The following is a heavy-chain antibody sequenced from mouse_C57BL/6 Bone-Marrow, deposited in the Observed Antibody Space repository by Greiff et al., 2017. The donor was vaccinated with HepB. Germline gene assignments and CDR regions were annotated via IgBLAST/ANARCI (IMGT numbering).Heavy chain of an antibody. CDR3: ARWDYYGSLFAY. J-gene: IGHJ3*01. D-gene: IGHD1-1*01. CDR1: GFTFSSYA. Sequence: EVKLVESGGGLVKPGGSLKLSCAASGFTFSSYAMSWVRQTPEKRLEWVATISDGGSYTYYPDNVKGRFTISRDNAKNNLYLQMSHLKSEDTAMYYCARWDYYGSLFAYWGQGTLVTVSA. V-gene: IGHV5-4*03. CDR2: ISDGGSYT.